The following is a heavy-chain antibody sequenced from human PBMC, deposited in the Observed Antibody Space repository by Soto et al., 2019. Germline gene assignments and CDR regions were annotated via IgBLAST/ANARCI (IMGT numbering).Heavy chain of an antibody. V-gene: IGHV1-46*01. CDR1: GYTFTSYY. CDR3: ARDSSKGQWLSPMAKLKADFDY. Sequence: ASVKVSCKASGYTFTSYYMHWVRQAPGQGLEWMGIINPSGGSTSYAQKFQGRVTMTRDTSTSTVYMELSSLRSEDTAVYYCARDSSKGQWLSPMAKLKADFDYWGQGTRDTV. D-gene: IGHD6-19*01. J-gene: IGHJ4*02. CDR2: INPSGGST.